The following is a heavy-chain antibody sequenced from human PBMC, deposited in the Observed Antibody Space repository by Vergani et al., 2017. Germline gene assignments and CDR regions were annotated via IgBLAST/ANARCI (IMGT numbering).Heavy chain of an antibody. CDR1: GFSFNTYW. CDR3: TTDPRYCGDGSCYWLRDHHYYGMDV. J-gene: IGHJ6*02. V-gene: IGHV3-15*07. Sequence: EVQLVESGGGSVQSGGSLRLSCVASGFSFNTYWMNWVRRTPGKGLEWVGRIKSTFDRGTTDYAAAVKGRFTISRDDSKNTLFLQMNGLKTEDIGVYYCTTDPRYCGDGSCYWLRDHHYYGMDVWGQGTTVTVSS. D-gene: IGHD2-21*01. CDR2: IKSTFDRGTT.